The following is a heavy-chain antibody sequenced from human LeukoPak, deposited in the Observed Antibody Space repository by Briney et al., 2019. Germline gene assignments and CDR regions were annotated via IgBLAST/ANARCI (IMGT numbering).Heavy chain of an antibody. J-gene: IGHJ4*02. CDR3: ARSSRGDSSGYYPRYFDY. D-gene: IGHD3-22*01. Sequence: GGSLRLSCAASGFTFSSYAMSWVRQAPGRGLEWVSAISGSGGSTYYADSVKGRFTISRDSSKNTLYLQMNSLRAEDTAVYYCARSSRGDSSGYYPRYFDYWGQGTLVTVSS. CDR2: ISGSGGST. V-gene: IGHV3-23*01. CDR1: GFTFSSYA.